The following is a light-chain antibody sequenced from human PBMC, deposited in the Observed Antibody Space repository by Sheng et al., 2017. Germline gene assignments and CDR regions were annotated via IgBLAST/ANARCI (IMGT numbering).Light chain of an antibody. J-gene: IGKJ2*01. V-gene: IGKV1-NL1*01. CDR3: QQYDNFPPYT. CDR1: QDIRNS. CDR2: DTS. Sequence: DIQMTQSPSTLSASVGDRVTITCRASQDIRNSLAWYQQKPGKVPKLLFYDTSRLQSGVPSRFSGSGSGTDYTLTISSLQPEDFATYYCQQYDNFPPYTFGQGTRLEIK.